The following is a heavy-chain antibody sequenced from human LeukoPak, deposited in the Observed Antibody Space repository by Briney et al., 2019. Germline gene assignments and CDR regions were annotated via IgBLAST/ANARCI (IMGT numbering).Heavy chain of an antibody. CDR2: IKQDGSEK. J-gene: IGHJ4*02. V-gene: IGHV3-7*01. CDR1: GFIFSTYW. D-gene: IGHD6-6*01. Sequence: GGSLRLSCAASGFIFSTYWMNWVRQAPGKGLEWVANIKQDGSEKYYVDSVKGRFTISRDNSKNTLYLQMNSLRAEDTAVYYCAKDLHSSSTFDYWGQGTLVTVSS. CDR3: AKDLHSSSTFDY.